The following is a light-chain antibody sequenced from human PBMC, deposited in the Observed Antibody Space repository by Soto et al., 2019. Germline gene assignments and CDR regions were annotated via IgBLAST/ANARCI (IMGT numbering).Light chain of an antibody. Sequence: EIVLTQSPGTLSLSPGERATLSCRASQSVSSSYLAWYQQKPGQAPRLPIYGASGRATGIPDRFRGSGSETDFTLPISSLEAEDLPVYSCQQYGSSPLFTFGPGT. V-gene: IGKV3-20*01. CDR2: GAS. CDR1: QSVSSSY. CDR3: QQYGSSPLFT. J-gene: IGKJ3*01.